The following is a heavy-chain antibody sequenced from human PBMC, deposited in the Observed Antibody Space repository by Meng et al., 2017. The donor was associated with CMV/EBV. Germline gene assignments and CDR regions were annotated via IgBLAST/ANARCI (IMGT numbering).Heavy chain of an antibody. CDR3: ARDTMVRGGVWFDP. D-gene: IGHD3-10*01. Sequence: SGGSISSGGYYWSWIRQHPGKGLEWIGYIYYSGSTYYNPSLKSRVTISVDTSKNQLSLKLSSVTAADTAVYYCARDTMVRGGVWFDPWGQGTLVTVSS. CDR2: IYYSGST. V-gene: IGHV4-31*02. J-gene: IGHJ5*02. CDR1: GGSISSGGYY.